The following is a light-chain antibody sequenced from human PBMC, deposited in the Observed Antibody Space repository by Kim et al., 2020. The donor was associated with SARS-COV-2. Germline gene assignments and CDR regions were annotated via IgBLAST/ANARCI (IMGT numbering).Light chain of an antibody. J-gene: IGLJ2*01. CDR3: AAWDDSLNGVV. CDR2: NHN. V-gene: IGLV1-44*01. CDR1: SSNIGSNT. Sequence: QSVLTQPPSASGTPGQRVTISCSGSSSNIGSNTINWYQQFPGTAPKVLIYNHNQRPSGVPDRFSGSKSGTSASLAISGLQSEDEADYYCAAWDDSLNGVVFGGGTQLTVL.